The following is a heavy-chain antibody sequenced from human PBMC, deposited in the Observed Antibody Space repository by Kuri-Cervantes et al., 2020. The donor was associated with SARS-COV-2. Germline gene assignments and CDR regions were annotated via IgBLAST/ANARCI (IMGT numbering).Heavy chain of an antibody. D-gene: IGHD3-10*01. V-gene: IGHV1-24*01. CDR2: FDPEDGET. CDR1: GYTLTELS. Sequence: ASVKVSCKVSGYTLTELSMHWVRQAPGKGLEWMGGFDPEDGETIYAQKFQGRVTMTEDTSTDTAYMELSSLRSEDTAVYYCATTSVFGPTRWFDPWGQGTLVTGYS. CDR3: ATTSVFGPTRWFDP. J-gene: IGHJ5*02.